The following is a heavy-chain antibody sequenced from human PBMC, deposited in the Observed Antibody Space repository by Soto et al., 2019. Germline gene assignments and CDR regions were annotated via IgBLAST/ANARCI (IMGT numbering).Heavy chain of an antibody. CDR1: SGSISSTNW. CDR2: IYHSGSI. J-gene: IGHJ4*02. D-gene: IGHD6-19*01. CDR3: VKEGSGWSYLGQ. V-gene: IGHV4-4*02. Sequence: QVQLQESGPELVKPSGTLSLSCVVSSGSISSTNWWSWVRQPPGRGLEWIGAIYHSGSINYNPSLRSRVTISVDKSKNQFSLDLISVTAADPAVYFCVKEGSGWSYLGQWGQGILVTV.